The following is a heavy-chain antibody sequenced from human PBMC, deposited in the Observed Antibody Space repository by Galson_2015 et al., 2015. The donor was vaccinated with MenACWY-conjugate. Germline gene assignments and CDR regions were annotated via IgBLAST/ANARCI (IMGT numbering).Heavy chain of an antibody. J-gene: IGHJ6*03. Sequence: SLRLSCAGSPFTFSNAYMSWVRQAPGKGLEWVGRIKSQTDGGKIDYAAPVKGRFTISRDDSKNTLYLQMNSLKIEDTAVYYCTTHKPDSWGGLLFHFYMDVWGKGTTVTVSS. CDR3: TTHKPDSWGGLLFHFYMDV. CDR1: PFTFSNAY. CDR2: IKSQTDGGKI. V-gene: IGHV3-15*01. D-gene: IGHD2-21*01.